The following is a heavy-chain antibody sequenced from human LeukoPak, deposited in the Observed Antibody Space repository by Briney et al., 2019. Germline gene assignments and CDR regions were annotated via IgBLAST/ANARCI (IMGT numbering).Heavy chain of an antibody. CDR2: TYYRSKWYN. D-gene: IGHD4-17*01. J-gene: IGHJ5*02. Sequence: QSGPGLAKPSQPLSLTCAILADRVSTNSAAWNWIRQSPSRGLEWLGRTYYRSKWYNDSAVSVKSRITINPDTSKNQFSLQLNSVTPEDTAVYYCARDDYGDNRWFDPWGQGTLVTVSS. V-gene: IGHV6-1*01. CDR1: ADRVSTNSAA. CDR3: ARDDYGDNRWFDP.